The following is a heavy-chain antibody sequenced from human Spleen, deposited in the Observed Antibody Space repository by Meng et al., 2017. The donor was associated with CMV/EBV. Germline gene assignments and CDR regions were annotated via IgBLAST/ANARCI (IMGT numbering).Heavy chain of an antibody. V-gene: IGHV4-61*03. CDR3: ARGDDGGYSSSWYYFDY. Sequence: SETLSLTCTVSGGSVSSANYYWSWIRQPPGKGLEWIGHMYNTGSTNYNPSLKSRVTISVDTSKNHFSLKLSSVTAADTAVYYCARGDDGGYSSSWYYFDYWGQGTLVTVSS. D-gene: IGHD6-13*01. CDR1: GGSVSSANYY. CDR2: MYNTGST. J-gene: IGHJ4*02.